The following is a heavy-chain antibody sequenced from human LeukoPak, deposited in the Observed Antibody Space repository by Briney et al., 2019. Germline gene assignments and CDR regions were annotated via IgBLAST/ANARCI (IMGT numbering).Heavy chain of an antibody. J-gene: IGHJ4*02. CDR3: ARDYSWSNDY. Sequence: AGGSLRLSCAASGFTFSNYDMHWVRQTPGKGLEWVSYISRMSNAIYYADSVQGRFTISRDNAKNSLYLQMNSLRDEDTAVYYCARDYSWSNDYWGQGTLVTVSS. V-gene: IGHV3-48*02. CDR1: GFTFSNYD. D-gene: IGHD2-15*01. CDR2: ISRMSNAI.